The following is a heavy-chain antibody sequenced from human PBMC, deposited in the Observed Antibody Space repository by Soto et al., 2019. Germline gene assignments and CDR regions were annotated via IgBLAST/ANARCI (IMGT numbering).Heavy chain of an antibody. CDR3: ARALGYSGYAGMDV. D-gene: IGHD5-12*01. J-gene: IGHJ6*02. CDR1: GFTFNSHA. V-gene: IGHV3-23*01. CDR2: ISESGDGT. Sequence: PGGSLRLSCATSGFTFNSHAMSWVRQAAGKGLEWVSGISESGDGTYYAESVRGRFTISRDDSKNTLYLQMNSLRSEDTAVYYRARALGYSGYAGMDVWGQGTTVTVSS.